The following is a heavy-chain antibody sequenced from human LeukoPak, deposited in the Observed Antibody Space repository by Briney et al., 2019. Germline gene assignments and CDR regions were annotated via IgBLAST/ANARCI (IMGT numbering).Heavy chain of an antibody. J-gene: IGHJ4*02. Sequence: GGSLRLSCVVSGFTFSSQAMSWVRQAPGKGLEWIAGISESGDVTFHVDSVKGRFTISRDNSRNALFLQMDSLRVEDTAVYYCAKDPEFWGQGTLVTVSS. CDR2: ISESGDVT. V-gene: IGHV3-23*01. D-gene: IGHD3-10*01. CDR1: GFTFSSQA. CDR3: AKDPEF.